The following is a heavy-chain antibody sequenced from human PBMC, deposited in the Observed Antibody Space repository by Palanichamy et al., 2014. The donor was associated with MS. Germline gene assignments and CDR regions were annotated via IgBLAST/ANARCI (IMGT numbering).Heavy chain of an antibody. Sequence: QVQLVQSGAEVKKPGASVKVSCKASGYTFTGYYMHWVRQAPGQGLEWMGWINPNSGGTNYAQKFQGWVTMTRDTSISTAYMELSRLRSDDTAMYYCVRSTYYDFWSTSYYYYGMDVWGQGTTVTVSS. V-gene: IGHV1-2*04. CDR3: VRSTYYDFWSTSYYYYGMDV. D-gene: IGHD3-3*01. J-gene: IGHJ6*02. CDR1: GYTFTGYY. CDR2: INPNSGGT.